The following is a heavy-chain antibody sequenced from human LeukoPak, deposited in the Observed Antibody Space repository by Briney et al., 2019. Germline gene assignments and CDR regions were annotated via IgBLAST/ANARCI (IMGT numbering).Heavy chain of an antibody. CDR3: ARDPGDYSNYPYYYYMDV. CDR1: GGSISSYY. J-gene: IGHJ6*03. D-gene: IGHD4-11*01. V-gene: IGHV4-4*07. Sequence: SETLSLTCTVSGGSISSYYWSWMRQPAGKGLEWIGRIYTSWSTNYNPPLKSRVTMSVDTSKNQFSLKLSSVTAADTAVYYCARDPGDYSNYPYYYYMDVWGKGTTVTVPS. CDR2: IYTSWST.